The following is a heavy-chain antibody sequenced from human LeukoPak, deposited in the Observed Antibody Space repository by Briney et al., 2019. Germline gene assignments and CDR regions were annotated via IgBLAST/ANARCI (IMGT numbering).Heavy chain of an antibody. V-gene: IGHV3-23*01. CDR3: AKDRMGGVTFFDY. J-gene: IGHJ4*02. Sequence: GGSLRLSCAASGFTFNIYAMNWVRQAPGKGLEWISSISYSAAGTYYADSVKGRFSISRDNSKKIVYLQMNSLRAEDTAVYYCAKDRMGGVTFFDYWGQGTLVTVSS. CDR2: ISYSAAGT. D-gene: IGHD2-21*02. CDR1: GFTFNIYA.